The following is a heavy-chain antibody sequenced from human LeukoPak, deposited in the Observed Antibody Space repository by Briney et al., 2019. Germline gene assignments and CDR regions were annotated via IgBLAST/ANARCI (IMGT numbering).Heavy chain of an antibody. CDR2: TNSDGSTT. D-gene: IGHD1-1*01. CDR3: ARGPTAWNAFDI. J-gene: IGHJ3*02. Sequence: GGSLRLSCAASGFTFSSFWMHWVRQAPGKGLVWVSHTNSDGSTTDYADSVRGRFTISRDNAKNTLFLQMNSLTVEDTAVYYCARGPTAWNAFDIWGQGTMVTVSS. CDR1: GFTFSSFW. V-gene: IGHV3-74*01.